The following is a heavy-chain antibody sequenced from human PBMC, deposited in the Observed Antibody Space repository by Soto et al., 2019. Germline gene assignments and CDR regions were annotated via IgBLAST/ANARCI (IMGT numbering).Heavy chain of an antibody. CDR1: GFSFSGSN. CDR3: FGRNSHTPVVDY. CDR2: IKTKPNSYAT. V-gene: IGHV3-73*01. Sequence: EVQLVESGGGLVQPGGSLKLSCAASGFSFSGSNMHWVRQASGKGLEWIGRIKTKPNSYATECAASVQGRFTISRDDAKNTASLQMNSLKPDGTAVYYCFGRNSHTPVVDYWCQGTLVTVSS. D-gene: IGHD1-7*01. J-gene: IGHJ4*02.